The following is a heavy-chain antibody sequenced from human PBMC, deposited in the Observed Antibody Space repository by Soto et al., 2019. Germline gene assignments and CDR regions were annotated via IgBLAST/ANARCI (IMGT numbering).Heavy chain of an antibody. CDR1: GFTFSSYA. CDR3: ARGRHSGPIDY. J-gene: IGHJ4*02. D-gene: IGHD5-12*01. CDR2: ISSNGGST. Sequence: EVQLVESGEGLVQPGGSLRLSCAASGFTFSSYAMHWVRQAPGKGLEYVSAISSNGGSTYYADSVKGRFTISRDNSKNTLYLQMGSLRAEEMAVYYCARGRHSGPIDYWGQGTLVTVSS. V-gene: IGHV3-64*02.